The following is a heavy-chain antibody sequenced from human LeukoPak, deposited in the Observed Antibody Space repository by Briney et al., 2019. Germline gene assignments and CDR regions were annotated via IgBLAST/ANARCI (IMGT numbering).Heavy chain of an antibody. Sequence: LSGGSLRLSCAASGFTFDDYGMSWVRQAPGKGLEWVSGINWNGGSTGYADSVKGRFTISRDNAKNSLYLQMNSLRAEDTAVYYCAGNYGDYVGEFDYWGQGTLVTVSS. CDR2: INWNGGST. V-gene: IGHV3-20*04. CDR3: AGNYGDYVGEFDY. J-gene: IGHJ4*02. D-gene: IGHD4-17*01. CDR1: GFTFDDYG.